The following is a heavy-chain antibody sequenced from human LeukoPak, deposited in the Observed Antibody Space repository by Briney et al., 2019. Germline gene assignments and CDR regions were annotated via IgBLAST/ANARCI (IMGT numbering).Heavy chain of an antibody. CDR2: ISYDGSNK. CDR3: ARVWGGYCSSTSCYEDY. Sequence: GGSLRLSCAASGFTFSSYAMHWVRQAPGKGLEWVAVISYDGSNKYYADSVKGRFTISRDNSKNTLYLQMNSLRSDDTAVYYCARVWGGYCSSTSCYEDYWGQGTLVTVSS. J-gene: IGHJ4*02. D-gene: IGHD2-2*01. CDR1: GFTFSSYA. V-gene: IGHV3-30*04.